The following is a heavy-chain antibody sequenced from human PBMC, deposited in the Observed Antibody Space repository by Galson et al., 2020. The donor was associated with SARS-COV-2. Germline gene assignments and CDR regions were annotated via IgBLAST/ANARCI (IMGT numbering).Heavy chain of an antibody. Sequence: GGSLRLSCAASGFTFSSYPMYWVRQAPGKGLECVAVISYDGSNTYYVDSVKGRFTISRDNSKNTLYLLMNSLTPEDTAVYYCARAETGSYRGYFDHWGQGTLVTVSS. J-gene: IGHJ4*02. V-gene: IGHV3-30*04. CDR3: ARAETGSYRGYFDH. D-gene: IGHD3-10*01. CDR1: GFTFSSYP. CDR2: ISYDGSNT.